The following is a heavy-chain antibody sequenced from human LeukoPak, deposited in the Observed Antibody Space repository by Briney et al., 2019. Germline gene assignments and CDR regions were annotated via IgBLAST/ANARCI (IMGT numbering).Heavy chain of an antibody. V-gene: IGHV4-59*11. J-gene: IGHJ4*02. CDR1: GGSISSHY. CDR2: VYYSGST. CDR3: ARGYDYFDY. D-gene: IGHD5-12*01. Sequence: PSETLSLTCTVSGGSISSHYWSWIRQPPGMGLEWIGYVYYSGSTNYNPSLKSRVTISVDTSKNQFSLKLSSVTAADTAVYYCARGYDYFDYWGQGTLVTASS.